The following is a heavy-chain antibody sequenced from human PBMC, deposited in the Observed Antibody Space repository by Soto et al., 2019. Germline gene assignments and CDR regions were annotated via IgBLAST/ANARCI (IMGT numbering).Heavy chain of an antibody. D-gene: IGHD5-12*01. V-gene: IGHV3-53*01. CDR1: GFSVSSNY. Sequence: GGSLRLSCAASGFSVSSNYMSWVRQAPGEGLEWVAIIYINGSTDYADSVQGRFSVSRDIYKNTLFLQMSNLRAEDTAVYFCSGDPSGYDEGDWYHGVDVWGQGTTVTVSS. CDR2: IYINGST. CDR3: SGDPSGYDEGDWYHGVDV. J-gene: IGHJ6*02.